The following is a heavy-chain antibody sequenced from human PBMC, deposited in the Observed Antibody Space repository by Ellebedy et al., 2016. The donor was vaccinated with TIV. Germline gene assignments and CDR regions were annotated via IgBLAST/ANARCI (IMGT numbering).Heavy chain of an antibody. V-gene: IGHV1-18*01. CDR2: ISAGNGNT. Sequence: AASVKVSCKASGYTFTSYGISWVRQAPGQGLEWMGWISAGNGNTKYSQKFQARVTITRDTSASTAYMELSSLRSEDTAVYYCARRQEDEGAYYFDYWGQGTLVTVSS. J-gene: IGHJ4*02. D-gene: IGHD3-16*01. CDR3: ARRQEDEGAYYFDY. CDR1: GYTFTSYG.